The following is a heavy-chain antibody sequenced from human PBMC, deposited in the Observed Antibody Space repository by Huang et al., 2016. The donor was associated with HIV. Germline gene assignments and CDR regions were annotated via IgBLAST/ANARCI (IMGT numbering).Heavy chain of an antibody. J-gene: IGHJ4*02. CDR2: IFSGDLDV. CDR3: TSSVTTLGLDY. Sequence: EVQLVQSGAEVKQPGESLQFSCNASGYRFTSYWIGWVRQTPGKGLELVGLIFSGDLDVRYHPYFQSPSSNSAYESLTTTYLQWNAGKASDTAMYFCTSSVTTLGLDYWGQGTLVAVSS. D-gene: IGHD4-17*01. CDR1: GYRFTSYW. V-gene: IGHV5-51*01.